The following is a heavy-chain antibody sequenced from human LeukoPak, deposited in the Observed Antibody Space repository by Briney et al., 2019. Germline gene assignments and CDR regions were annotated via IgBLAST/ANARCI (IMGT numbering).Heavy chain of an antibody. J-gene: IGHJ4*02. CDR2: ISYDGSNK. CDR3: AKDLGYGSFDY. CDR1: GFTFSSYA. V-gene: IGHV3-30*04. D-gene: IGHD1-26*01. Sequence: GGSLRLSCAASGFTFSSYAMHWVRQAPGKGLEWVAVISYDGSNKYYADSVKGRFTISRDNSKNTLYLQMNSLRAEDTAVYYCAKDLGYGSFDYWGQGTLVTVSS.